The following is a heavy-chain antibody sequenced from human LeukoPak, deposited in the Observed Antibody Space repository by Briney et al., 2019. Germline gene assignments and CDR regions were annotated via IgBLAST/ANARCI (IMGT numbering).Heavy chain of an antibody. CDR1: GFTFSSYS. D-gene: IGHD6-13*01. CDR2: ISSSSSYI. V-gene: IGHV3-21*01. J-gene: IGHJ5*02. CDR3: ARGYSSSPSKFDP. Sequence: PGGSLRLSCAASGFTFSSYSMNWVRQAPGKGLEWVSSISSSSSYIYYADSVKGRFTISRDNAKNSLYLQMNSLGAEDTAVYYCARGYSSSPSKFDPWGQGTLVTVSS.